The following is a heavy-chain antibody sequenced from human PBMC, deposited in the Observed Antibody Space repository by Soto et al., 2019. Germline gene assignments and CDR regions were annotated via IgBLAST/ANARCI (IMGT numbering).Heavy chain of an antibody. CDR3: AKGRGYNWNLLYYHYGMDV. V-gene: IGHV1-69*13. Sequence: ASVKVSCKASGGTFSSYAISWVRQAPGQGLEWMGGIIPIFGTANYAQKFQGRVTITADESASTAYMELSSLRSEDTAVYYCAKGRGYNWNLLYYHYGMDVWGQGTTVTVSS. CDR1: GGTFSSYA. CDR2: IIPIFGTA. J-gene: IGHJ6*02. D-gene: IGHD1-20*01.